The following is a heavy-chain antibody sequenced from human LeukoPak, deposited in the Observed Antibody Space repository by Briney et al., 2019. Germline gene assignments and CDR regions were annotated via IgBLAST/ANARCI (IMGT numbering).Heavy chain of an antibody. J-gene: IGHJ4*02. CDR3: ARDPTGYSSGWSYY. CDR1: GFTFSSYS. Sequence: GGSLRLSCTASGFTFSSYSMNWVRQAPGKGLEWVSSISTSSSYIYYADSVKGRFTISRDNARNSLYLQMNTLRAEDTAVYSCARDPTGYSSGWSYYWGQGTLVTVSS. V-gene: IGHV3-21*01. D-gene: IGHD6-19*01. CDR2: ISTSSSYI.